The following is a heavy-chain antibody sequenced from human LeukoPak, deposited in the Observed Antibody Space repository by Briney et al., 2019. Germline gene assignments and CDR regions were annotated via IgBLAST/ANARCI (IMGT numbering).Heavy chain of an antibody. D-gene: IGHD1-14*01. J-gene: IGHJ4*02. CDR1: GYTFTGYH. CDR3: ARLNGNHFDY. Sequence: GASVKVSCKASGYTFTGYHMHWVRQAPGQGLEWMAWINPNSGATDYAQKFQGRVIMTRDTSTSTAYMELSRLRSDDTAVYYCARLNGNHFDYWGQGTLVTVSS. CDR2: INPNSGAT. V-gene: IGHV1-2*02.